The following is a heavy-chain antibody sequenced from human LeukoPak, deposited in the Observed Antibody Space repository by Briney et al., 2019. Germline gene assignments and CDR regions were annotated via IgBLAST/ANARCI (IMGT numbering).Heavy chain of an antibody. V-gene: IGHV3-33*01. CDR3: ARDTIFGAVNTVQDYYYGMDV. Sequence: GGSLRLSCAASGFTFSSYGMHWVRQAPGKGLEWVAVIWYDGSNKYYADSVKGRFTISRDNSKNTLYLQMNSLRAEDTAVYYCARDTIFGAVNTVQDYYYGMDVWGQGTTVTVSS. D-gene: IGHD3-3*01. CDR2: IWYDGSNK. CDR1: GFTFSSYG. J-gene: IGHJ6*02.